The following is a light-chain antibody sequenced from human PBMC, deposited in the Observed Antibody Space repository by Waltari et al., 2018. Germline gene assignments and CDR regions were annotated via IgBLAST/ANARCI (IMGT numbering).Light chain of an antibody. V-gene: IGKV3-11*01. CDR3: QQRSNWLT. J-gene: IGKJ4*01. CDR1: QSVSSY. CDR2: DAS. Sequence: EIVLTQSPAPLSLSPGERATLSCRASQSVSSYLAWYQQKPGQAPRLLIYDASTSATGIPARFSDSESGTDFTLTISSLEPEDFAVYYCQQRSNWLTFGGGTKVEIK.